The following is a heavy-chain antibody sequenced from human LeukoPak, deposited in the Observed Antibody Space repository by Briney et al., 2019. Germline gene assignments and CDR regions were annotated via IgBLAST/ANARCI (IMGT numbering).Heavy chain of an antibody. CDR3: ARTGYCSSTSCYQGRDY. J-gene: IGHJ4*02. Sequence: SVKVSCKASGGTFSSYTISWVRQAPGQGLEWVGRIIPILGIANYAQKFQGRVTITADKATSTAYMELSSLRSEDTAVYYCARTGYCSSTSCYQGRDYWGQGTLVTVSS. CDR1: GGTFSSYT. D-gene: IGHD2-2*01. CDR2: IIPILGIA. V-gene: IGHV1-69*02.